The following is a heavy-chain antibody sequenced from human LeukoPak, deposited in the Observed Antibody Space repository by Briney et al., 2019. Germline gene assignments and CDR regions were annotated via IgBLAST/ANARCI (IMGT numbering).Heavy chain of an antibody. CDR3: ARDLLRVTIFGVVIPGYMDV. D-gene: IGHD3-3*01. CDR1: GGSISSYY. CDR2: IYYSGST. V-gene: IGHV4-59*01. Sequence: SETLSLTCTVSGGSISSYYWSRIRQPPGKGLEWIGYIYYSGSTNYNPSLKSRVTISVDTSKNQFSLKLSSVTAADTAVYYCARDLLRVTIFGVVIPGYMDVWGKGTTVTVSS. J-gene: IGHJ6*03.